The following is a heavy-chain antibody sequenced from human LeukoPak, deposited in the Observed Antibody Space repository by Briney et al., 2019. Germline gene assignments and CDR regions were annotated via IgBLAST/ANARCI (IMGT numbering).Heavy chain of an antibody. CDR2: IKQDGSEK. V-gene: IGHV3-7*03. J-gene: IGHJ4*02. CDR1: GFTFSSYW. D-gene: IGHD3-22*01. Sequence: PGGSLRLSCAASGFTFSSYWMSWVRQAPGKGLEWVANIKQDGSEKYYVDSVKGRFTISRDNAKNSLYLQMNSLRAEDTAVYYCARGVDSRPVPADYWGQGTLVTVSS. CDR3: ARGVDSRPVPADY.